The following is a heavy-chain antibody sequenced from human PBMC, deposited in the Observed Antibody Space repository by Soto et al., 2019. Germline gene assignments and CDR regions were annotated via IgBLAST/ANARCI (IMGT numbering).Heavy chain of an antibody. J-gene: IGHJ5*01. Sequence: EVQLLESGGGLVQPGGSLRLSCAASGFSFSTNDMSWVRLAPGKGLEWVSGISGRDDRTNYADSVKGRFTISRDNSHNMLYLQMTSLSADDTAVYFCAKRSGSWFDYWGQGTLVTVAS. CDR3: AKRSGSWFDY. V-gene: IGHV3-23*01. CDR2: ISGRDDRT. CDR1: GFSFSTND.